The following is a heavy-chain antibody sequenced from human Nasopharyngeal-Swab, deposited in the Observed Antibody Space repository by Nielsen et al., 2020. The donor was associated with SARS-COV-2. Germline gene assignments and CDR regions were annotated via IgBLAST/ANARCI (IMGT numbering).Heavy chain of an antibody. CDR1: GSTSNNYN. J-gene: IGHJ6*02. D-gene: IGHD3-3*01. V-gene: IGHV3-21*01. CDR2: ISSSSSYI. Sequence: GESLKISCAASGSTSNNYNFNWVRQAPGKGLEWVSSISSSSSYIYYADSVKGRFTISRDNAKNSLYLQMNSLRAEDTAVYYCARDGLDYDFWSAYFMDVWGQGTTVTVSS. CDR3: ARDGLDYDFWSAYFMDV.